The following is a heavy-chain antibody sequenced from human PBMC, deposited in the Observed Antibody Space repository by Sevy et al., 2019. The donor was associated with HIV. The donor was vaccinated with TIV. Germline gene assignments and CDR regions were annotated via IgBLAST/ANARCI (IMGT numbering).Heavy chain of an antibody. CDR1: GFTFSNAW. D-gene: IGHD3-22*01. J-gene: IGHJ4*02. Sequence: GGSLRLSCAASGFTFSNAWMSWVRQAPGKGLEWVGRIKSKTDGGTTDYAAPVQGRFTISRDDSKNTLYLQMNILKTDDTAVYYCTTDLSNYYDSSGYYSGTRGYWGQGTLVTVSS. CDR2: IKSKTDGGTT. CDR3: TTDLSNYYDSSGYYSGTRGY. V-gene: IGHV3-15*01.